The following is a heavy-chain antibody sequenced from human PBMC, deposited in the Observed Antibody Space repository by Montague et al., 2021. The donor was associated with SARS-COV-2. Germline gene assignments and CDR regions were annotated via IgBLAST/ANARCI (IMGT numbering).Heavy chain of an antibody. D-gene: IGHD3-22*01. CDR3: ARGHLSVSMIVVVFTSASYYFDY. CDR1: GGSFGDDH. CDR2: IRQSGRT. V-gene: IGHV4-34*01. J-gene: IGHJ4*02. Sequence: SETLSLTCAVYGGSFGDDHWSWIRQPPGKGLEWIGNIRQSGRTNXNPSLKSRVTIPVDTSKNQFSLKLTSVTAADTGLYFCARGHLSVSMIVVVFTSASYYFDYRGQGAQVTVSS.